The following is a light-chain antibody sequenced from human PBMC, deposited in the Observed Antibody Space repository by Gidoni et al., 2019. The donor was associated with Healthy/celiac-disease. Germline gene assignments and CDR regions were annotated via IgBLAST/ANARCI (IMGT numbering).Light chain of an antibody. CDR2: DAS. J-gene: IGKJ4*01. V-gene: IGKV3-11*02. CDR1: QSVRSS. CDR3: QQRSNWPT. Sequence: EIVLTQSPATLALSPGERATLSCRASQSVRSSLAWYQQKPGQAPRLLIYDASNRATGIPARFSGSGSGRDFTLTISSLEPEDFAVYYCQQRSNWPTFGGWTKVEIK.